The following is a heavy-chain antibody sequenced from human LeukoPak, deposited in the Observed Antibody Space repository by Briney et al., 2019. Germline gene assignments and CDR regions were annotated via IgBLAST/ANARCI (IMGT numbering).Heavy chain of an antibody. CDR1: GFTFSYYW. Sequence: PGGSLRLSCAASGFTFSYYWMYWVRQAPGKGLVWVSRINSDESSTSYADSVKGRFTISRDNAKNTLYLQMNSLRAEDTAVYYCTRYRTSGLDYWGQGTLVTVSS. CDR2: INSDESST. CDR3: TRYRTSGLDY. V-gene: IGHV3-74*01. J-gene: IGHJ4*02. D-gene: IGHD5-12*01.